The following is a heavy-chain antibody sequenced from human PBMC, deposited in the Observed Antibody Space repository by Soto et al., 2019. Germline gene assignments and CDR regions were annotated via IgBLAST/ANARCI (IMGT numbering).Heavy chain of an antibody. CDR3: ARIPGIAAAAGAFDI. D-gene: IGHD6-13*01. J-gene: IGHJ3*02. CDR1: GGSISSYY. V-gene: IGHV4-59*08. Sequence: SETLSLTCTVSGGSISSYYWSWIRQPPGKGLEWIGYIYYSGSTNYNPSLKSRVTISVDTSKNQFSLKLSSVTAADTAVYYCARIPGIAAAAGAFDIWGQGTMVTVSS. CDR2: IYYSGST.